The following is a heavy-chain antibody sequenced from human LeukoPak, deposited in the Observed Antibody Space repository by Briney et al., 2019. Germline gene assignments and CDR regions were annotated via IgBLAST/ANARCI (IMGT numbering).Heavy chain of an antibody. J-gene: IGHJ4*02. Sequence: SETLSLTCTVSGGSINSYYWSWIRQPPGKGLEWIGYIYYSGSTNYNPSLKSRVTISVDTSKNQFSLKLSSVTAADTAVYYCARRQNYYDSSGYYDYWGQGTLVTVSS. CDR1: GGSINSYY. CDR2: IYYSGST. V-gene: IGHV4-59*08. CDR3: ARRQNYYDSSGYYDY. D-gene: IGHD3-22*01.